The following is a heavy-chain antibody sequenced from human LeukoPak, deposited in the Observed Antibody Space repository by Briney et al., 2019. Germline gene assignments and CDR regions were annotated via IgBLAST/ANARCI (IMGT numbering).Heavy chain of an antibody. CDR3: ARASAYYDILTGYPLDY. D-gene: IGHD3-9*01. Sequence: GRSLRLSCAASGFTFSSYAMHWVRQAPGKGLEWVAVISYDGSNKYYADSVKGRFTISRDNSKNTLYLQMNSLRAEDTAVYYCARASAYYDILTGYPLDYWGQGTLVTVSS. J-gene: IGHJ4*02. V-gene: IGHV3-30-3*01. CDR1: GFTFSSYA. CDR2: ISYDGSNK.